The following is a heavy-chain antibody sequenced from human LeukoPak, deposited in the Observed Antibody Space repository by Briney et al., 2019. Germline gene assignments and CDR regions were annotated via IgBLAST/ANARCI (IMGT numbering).Heavy chain of an antibody. J-gene: IGHJ4*02. Sequence: SETLSLTCAVSGDAITRSNWWSWVRQPPGKGLEWIGEVFPGGNTNYNPSLKSRVTISIDMSKNQLSLKLTSVTAADTAVYYCARSAPPVLDHFDYWGQGTLVTVSS. D-gene: IGHD3/OR15-3a*01. CDR3: ARSAPPVLDHFDY. CDR2: VFPGGNT. CDR1: GDAITRSNW. V-gene: IGHV4-4*02.